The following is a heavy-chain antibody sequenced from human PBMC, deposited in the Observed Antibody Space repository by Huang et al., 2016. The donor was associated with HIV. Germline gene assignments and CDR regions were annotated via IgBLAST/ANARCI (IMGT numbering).Heavy chain of an antibody. CDR3: ATSTPDVGAGVLRSAFDI. V-gene: IGHV1-24*01. CDR1: GYTVSELS. J-gene: IGHJ3*02. D-gene: IGHD2-15*01. Sequence: QVQLVESGAELKKPGASVRVSCKVSGYTVSELSFHWVRQAPEKGLEWMGGVDPEEGETSYAQRLQGRVTMTEDTSTDTAYMELSSLRPEDTAVYYCATSTPDVGAGVLRSAFDIWGQGTMVTVSS. CDR2: VDPEEGET.